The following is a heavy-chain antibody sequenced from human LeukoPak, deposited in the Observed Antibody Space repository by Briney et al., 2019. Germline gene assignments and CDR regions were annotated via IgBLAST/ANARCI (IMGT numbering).Heavy chain of an antibody. CDR1: GFTCSTFA. V-gene: IGHV3-23*01. CDR3: ANRAWLDS. J-gene: IGHJ4*02. CDR2: ITDSGGKT. D-gene: IGHD5-12*01. Sequence: GGSLRLSCAASGFTCSTFAMNWVRQAPGKGLEWVSVITDSGGKTYYADSVKGRFIISRDNSQNTLYLQMNSLRVEDTAVYYCANRAWLDSWGQGTLVTVSS.